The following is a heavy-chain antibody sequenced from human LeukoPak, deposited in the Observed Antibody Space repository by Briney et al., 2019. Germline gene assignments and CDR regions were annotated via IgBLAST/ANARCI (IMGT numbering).Heavy chain of an antibody. Sequence: ANSYSTAYAASVKGRFTISRDDSKNTAYLQMNSLKTEDTAVYYCTRLEGYYGSGDYFDYWGQGTLVTVSS. CDR2: ANSYST. CDR3: TRLEGYYGSGDYFDY. V-gene: IGHV3-73*01. J-gene: IGHJ4*02. D-gene: IGHD3-10*01.